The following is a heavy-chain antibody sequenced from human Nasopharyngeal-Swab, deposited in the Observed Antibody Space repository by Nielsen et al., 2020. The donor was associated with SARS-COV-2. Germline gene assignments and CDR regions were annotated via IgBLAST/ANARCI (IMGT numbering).Heavy chain of an antibody. V-gene: IGHV3-48*01. Sequence: GESLKISCAASGFTFSSYSMNWVRQAPGKGLEWVSYISSSSSTIYYADSVKGRFTISRDNAKNSLYLQMNSLRAEDTAVYYCARDLGYIVGAQYYFDYWGQGTLVTVSS. CDR1: GFTFSSYS. CDR3: ARDLGYIVGAQYYFDY. J-gene: IGHJ4*02. CDR2: ISSSSSTI. D-gene: IGHD1-26*01.